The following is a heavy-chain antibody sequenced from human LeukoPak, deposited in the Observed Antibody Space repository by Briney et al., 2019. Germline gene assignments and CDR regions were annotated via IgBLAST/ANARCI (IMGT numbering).Heavy chain of an antibody. CDR3: AKVAYSNYGVA. J-gene: IGHJ5*02. V-gene: IGHV3-11*01. CDR1: GFTFSDYY. Sequence: PGGSLRLSCAASGFTFSDYYMSWIRQAPGKGLEWVSYISSSSSTIYYADSVKGRFTISRDNSKNTLYLQMNSLRAEDTAVYYCAKVAYSNYGVAWGQGTLVTVSS. D-gene: IGHD4-11*01. CDR2: ISSSSSTI.